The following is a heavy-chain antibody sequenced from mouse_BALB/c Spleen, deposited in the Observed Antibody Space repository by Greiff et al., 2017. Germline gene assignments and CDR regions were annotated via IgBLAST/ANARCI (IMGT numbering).Heavy chain of an antibody. V-gene: IGHV3-1*02. CDR1: GYSITSGYS. D-gene: IGHD2-14*01. J-gene: IGHJ4*01. Sequence: DVKLQESGPDLVKPSQSLSLTCTVTGYSITSGYSWHWIRQFPGNKLEWMGYIHYSGSTNYNPSLKSRISITRDTSKNQFFLQLNSVTTEDTATYYCANYRYDSAMDYWGQGTSVTVSS. CDR2: IHYSGST. CDR3: ANYRYDSAMDY.